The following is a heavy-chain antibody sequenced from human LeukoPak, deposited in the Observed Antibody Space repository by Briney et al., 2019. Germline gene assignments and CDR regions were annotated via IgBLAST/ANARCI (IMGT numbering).Heavy chain of an antibody. CDR3: ALPADGQLWSLHDAFDI. V-gene: IGHV1-69*05. Sequence: SVKVSCKASGGTFSSYAICWVRQAPGQGLEWMGRIIPIFGTANYAQKFQGRVTITTDESTSTAYMELSSLRSEDTAVYYCALPADGQLWSLHDAFDIWGQGTMVTVSS. CDR1: GGTFSSYA. J-gene: IGHJ3*02. CDR2: IIPIFGTA. D-gene: IGHD5-18*01.